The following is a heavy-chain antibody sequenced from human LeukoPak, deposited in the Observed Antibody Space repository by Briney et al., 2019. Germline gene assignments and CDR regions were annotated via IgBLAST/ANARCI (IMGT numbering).Heavy chain of an antibody. J-gene: IGHJ3*02. D-gene: IGHD3-10*01. CDR3: ARYGSGSYLSDFDI. Sequence: PSQTLSLTCTVSGGSISSGGYYWSWIRQHPGKGLEWIGYIYYSGSTYYNPSLKSRVTISVDTSKNQFSLKLSSVTAADTAVYYCARYGSGSYLSDFDIWGQGTMVTVSS. CDR1: GGSISSGGYY. CDR2: IYYSGST. V-gene: IGHV4-31*03.